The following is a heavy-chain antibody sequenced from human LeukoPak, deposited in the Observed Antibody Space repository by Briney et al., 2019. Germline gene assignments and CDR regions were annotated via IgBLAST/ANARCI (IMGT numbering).Heavy chain of an antibody. CDR3: GGGDIWSGAPTD. CDR2: IYYTGRA. V-gene: IGHV4-59*01. J-gene: IGHJ4*02. Sequence: SETLTLTCTASGRSISSYYRSWIRQPPGTGLEWIAHIYYTGRADYYPSLKSRVSISVDTSKNQLSLRVNTMTAADTAVYYCGGGDIWSGAPTDWGQGNLGNVFS. CDR1: GRSISSYY. D-gene: IGHD3-3*01.